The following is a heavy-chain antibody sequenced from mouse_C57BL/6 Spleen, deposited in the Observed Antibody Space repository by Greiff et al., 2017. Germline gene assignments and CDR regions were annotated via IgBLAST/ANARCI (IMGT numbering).Heavy chain of an antibody. J-gene: IGHJ4*01. D-gene: IGHD2-5*01. CDR2: IYPGDGDT. V-gene: IGHV1-82*01. Sequence: QVQLQQSGPELVKPGASVKISCKASGYAFSSSWMNWVKQRPGKGLEWIGRIYPGDGDTNYNGKFKGKATLTADKSSSTAYMQLSSLTSEDSAVYFCANSNYVDAMDYWGQGTSVTVSS. CDR1: GYAFSSSW. CDR3: ANSNYVDAMDY.